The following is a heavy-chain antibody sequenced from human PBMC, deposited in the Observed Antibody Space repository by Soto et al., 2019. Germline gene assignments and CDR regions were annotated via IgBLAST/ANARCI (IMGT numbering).Heavy chain of an antibody. CDR1: GYMFTGFY. Sequence: ASVKVSCKASGYMFTGFYLHWVRQAPGQGLEWMGWINPNNGVTTYAKNFQGRVTMTRDSSISTAYMELSSLRPDDTAVYFCAAAAIPVAGRHPDFWGQGXVVTVYS. D-gene: IGHD6-19*01. CDR2: INPNNGVT. V-gene: IGHV1-2*02. CDR3: AAAAIPVAGRHPDF. J-gene: IGHJ4*02.